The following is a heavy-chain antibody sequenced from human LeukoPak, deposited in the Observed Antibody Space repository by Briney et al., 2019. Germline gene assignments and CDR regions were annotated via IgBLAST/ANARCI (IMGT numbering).Heavy chain of an antibody. D-gene: IGHD2-21*01. V-gene: IGHV1-69*04. CDR3: ASYGSGFRFDY. J-gene: IGHJ4*02. CDR1: GGTFSSYA. Sequence: SVKVSCKASGGTFSSYAISWVRQAPGQGLEWMGRIIPILGIANYAQKFQGRVTITADKSTSTAYMELSSLRSEDTAVYYRASYGSGFRFDYWGQGTLVTVSS. CDR2: IIPILGIA.